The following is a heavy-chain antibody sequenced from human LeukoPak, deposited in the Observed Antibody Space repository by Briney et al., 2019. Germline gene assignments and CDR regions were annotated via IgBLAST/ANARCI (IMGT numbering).Heavy chain of an antibody. J-gene: IGHJ4*02. CDR2: IWFDGSVK. CDR3: AKDTAIQFLEPAF. V-gene: IGHV3-33*06. D-gene: IGHD3-3*01. Sequence: GGSLRLSCAASGFTFNTHGRHWVRQAPGKGLEWVAAIWFDGSVKHYSDAVKGRFTISKDNSLNTLYLQMNSLRVEDTAMYYCAKDTAIQFLEPAFWGQGTLVSVSS. CDR1: GFTFNTHG.